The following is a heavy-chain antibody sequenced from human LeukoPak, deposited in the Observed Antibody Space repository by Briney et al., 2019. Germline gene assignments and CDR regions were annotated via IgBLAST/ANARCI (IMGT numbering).Heavy chain of an antibody. CDR3: AKAHYYDSSGYQRRVYFDY. CDR2: ISWNSGSI. J-gene: IGHJ4*02. CDR1: GFTFDDYA. V-gene: IGHV3-9*01. D-gene: IGHD3-22*01. Sequence: PGGSLRLSCAASGFTFDDYAMHWVRQAPGKGLEWVSGISWNSGSIGYAGSVKGRFTISRDNAKNSLYLQVNSLRAEDTALYYCAKAHYYDSSGYQRRVYFDYWGQGTLVTVSS.